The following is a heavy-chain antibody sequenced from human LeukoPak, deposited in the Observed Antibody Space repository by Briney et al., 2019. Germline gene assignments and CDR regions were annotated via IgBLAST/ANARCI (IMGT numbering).Heavy chain of an antibody. CDR2: INHSGST. CDR3: AGYYSSGWFDLDY. Sequence: SETLSLTRAVYGGSFSGYYWSWIRQPPGKGLEWIGEINHSGSTNYNPSLKSRVTISVDTSKNQFSLKLSSVTAADTAVYYCAGYYSSGWFDLDYWGQGTLVTVSS. CDR1: GGSFSGYY. D-gene: IGHD6-19*01. J-gene: IGHJ4*02. V-gene: IGHV4-34*01.